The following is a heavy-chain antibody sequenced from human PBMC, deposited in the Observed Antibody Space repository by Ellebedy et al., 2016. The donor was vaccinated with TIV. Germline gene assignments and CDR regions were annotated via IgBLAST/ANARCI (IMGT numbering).Heavy chain of an antibody. CDR2: IIPIFGTA. CDR3: ARGDYADPMGVNWFDP. J-gene: IGHJ5*02. CDR1: GGTFSSYA. Sequence: SVKVSCXASGGTFSSYAISWVRQAPGQGLEWMGGIIPIFGTANYAQKFQGRVTITADESTSTAYMELSSLRSEDTAVYYCARGDYADPMGVNWFDPWGQGTLVTVSS. V-gene: IGHV1-69*13. D-gene: IGHD4-17*01.